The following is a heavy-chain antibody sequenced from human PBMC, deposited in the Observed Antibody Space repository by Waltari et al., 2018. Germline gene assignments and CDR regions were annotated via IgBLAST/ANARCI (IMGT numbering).Heavy chain of an antibody. CDR1: GFTFDDYA. J-gene: IGHJ5*02. CDR3: AKSLGYSSSWSYLA. V-gene: IGHV3-9*01. CDR2: ISGNSGSI. Sequence: EVQLVESGGGLVQPGRSLRLSCAASGFTFDDYAMHWVRQAPGKGLEWVSGISGNSGSIGYADSVKGRFTISRDNAKNSLYLQMNSLRAEDTALYYCAKSLGYSSSWSYLAWGQGTLVTVSS. D-gene: IGHD6-13*01.